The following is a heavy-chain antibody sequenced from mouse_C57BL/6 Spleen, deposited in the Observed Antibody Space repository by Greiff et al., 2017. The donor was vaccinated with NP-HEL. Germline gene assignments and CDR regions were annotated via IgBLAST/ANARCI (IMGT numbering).Heavy chain of an antibody. CDR2: IDPSDSYT. CDR1: GYTFTSYW. J-gene: IGHJ1*03. V-gene: IGHV1-50*01. D-gene: IGHD1-1*01. CDR3: ARFSYYGSSHWYFDV. Sequence: QVQLQQPGAELVKPGASVKLSCKASGYTFTSYWMQWVKQRPGQGLEWIGEIDPSDSYTNYNQKFKGKATLTVDTSSSTAYMQLSSLTSEDSAVYYCARFSYYGSSHWYFDVWGTGTTVTVSS.